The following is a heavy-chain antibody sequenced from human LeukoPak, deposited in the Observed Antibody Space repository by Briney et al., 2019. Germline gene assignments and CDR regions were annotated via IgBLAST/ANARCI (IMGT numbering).Heavy chain of an antibody. CDR3: ARTTQDTFGGVIASDY. CDR2: INPNSGGT. J-gene: IGHJ4*02. Sequence: EASVKVSCKASGYTFTGYNMHWVRQAPGQGLEWMGWINPNSGGTNYAQKFQGRVTMTRDTSISTAYMELSRLRSDDTAVYYCARTTQDTFGGVIASDYWGQGTLVTVSS. V-gene: IGHV1-2*02. D-gene: IGHD3-16*02. CDR1: GYTFTGYN.